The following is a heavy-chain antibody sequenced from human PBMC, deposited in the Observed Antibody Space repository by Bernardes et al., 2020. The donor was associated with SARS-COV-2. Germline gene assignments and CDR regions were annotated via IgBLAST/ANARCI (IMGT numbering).Heavy chain of an antibody. CDR3: ARLSYSSGWYEGDFDY. Sequence: GASLKISCKGSGYSFTSYWIGWVRQMPGKGLEWMGIIYPGDSDTRYSPSFQGQVTISADKSISTAYLQWSSLKASDTAMYYCARLSYSSGWYEGDFDYWGQGTLVTVSS. CDR1: GYSFTSYW. D-gene: IGHD6-19*01. V-gene: IGHV5-51*01. CDR2: IYPGDSDT. J-gene: IGHJ4*02.